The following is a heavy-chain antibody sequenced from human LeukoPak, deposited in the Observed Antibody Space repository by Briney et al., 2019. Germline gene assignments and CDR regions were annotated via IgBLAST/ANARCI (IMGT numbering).Heavy chain of an antibody. J-gene: IGHJ4*02. V-gene: IGHV3-23*01. D-gene: IGHD3-10*01. CDR1: GFTFSSHG. CDR2: ISGSGDYT. CDR3: AKIHYGSGSYPDY. Sequence: GGSLRLSCAASGFTFSSHGMSWARQAPGKGLEWVSTISGSGDYTYYADSVKGRFTISRDNSKNTLYLQMNSLRAEDTAVYYCAKIHYGSGSYPDYWGQGTLVTVSS.